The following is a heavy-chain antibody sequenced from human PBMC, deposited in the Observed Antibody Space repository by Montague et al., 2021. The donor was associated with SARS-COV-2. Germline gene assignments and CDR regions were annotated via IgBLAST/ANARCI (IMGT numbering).Heavy chain of an antibody. Sequence: TLSLTCTVSGGSISSGGYYWSWIRQHPGKGLEWIGYIYYSGSTYYNPSLKSRVTISVDTSKNQFSLKLSSVTAADTAVYYCARAQTIFGVVFTSFDYWGQGTLVTVSS. CDR3: ARAQTIFGVVFTSFDY. D-gene: IGHD3-3*01. CDR1: GGSISSGGYY. J-gene: IGHJ4*02. CDR2: IYYSGST. V-gene: IGHV4-31*03.